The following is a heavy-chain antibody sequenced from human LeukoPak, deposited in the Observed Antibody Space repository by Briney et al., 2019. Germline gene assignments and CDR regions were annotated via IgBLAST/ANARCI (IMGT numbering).Heavy chain of an antibody. CDR1: GGSFINYY. Sequence: SETLSLTCTVSGGSFINYYWSWIRQPPGKTLEWIGYIMYGGSTNYNPSLKRRLTILIDTSKTQVSMKLSSVTAADTAVYYCARVSHYDFWSGSPHNWFDPWGQGTLVTVSS. V-gene: IGHV4-59*01. CDR2: IMYGGST. CDR3: ARVSHYDFWSGSPHNWFDP. D-gene: IGHD3-3*01. J-gene: IGHJ5*02.